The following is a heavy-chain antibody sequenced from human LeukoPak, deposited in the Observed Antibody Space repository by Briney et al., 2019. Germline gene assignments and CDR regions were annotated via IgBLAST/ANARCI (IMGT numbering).Heavy chain of an antibody. Sequence: GGSLRLSCAASGFTFSSYAMSWVRQAPGKGLEWVAVISYDGSNKYYADSVKGRFTISRDNSKNTLYLQMNSLRAEDTAVYYCARALYYYDSSGYYERPFDYWGQGTLVTVSS. CDR1: GFTFSSYA. CDR3: ARALYYYDSSGYYERPFDY. V-gene: IGHV3-30-3*01. CDR2: ISYDGSNK. J-gene: IGHJ4*02. D-gene: IGHD3-22*01.